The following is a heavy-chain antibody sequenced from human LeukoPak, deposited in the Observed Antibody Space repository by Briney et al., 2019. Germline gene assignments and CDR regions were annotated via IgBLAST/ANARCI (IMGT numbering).Heavy chain of an antibody. CDR2: MSYDGNDK. CDR3: ANGRDGYNFDY. D-gene: IGHD5-24*01. Sequence: PGRSLTLACAASGFTSSTYNIHWVRQAPGKGLEWVAVMSYDGNDKHYAASVKGRFTVSRDNSKNTLYLQMNSLRAEDTAVYYCANGRDGYNFDYWGQGTLVTVSS. CDR1: GFTSSTYN. V-gene: IGHV3-30*18. J-gene: IGHJ4*02.